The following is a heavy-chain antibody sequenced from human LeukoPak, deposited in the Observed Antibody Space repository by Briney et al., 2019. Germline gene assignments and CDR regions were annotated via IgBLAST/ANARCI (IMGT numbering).Heavy chain of an antibody. V-gene: IGHV1-18*01. Sequence: ASVKVSCTASGYTFTSYGISWVRQAPGQGLEWMGWISAYNGNTNYAQTLQGRVTMTTDTSTSTAYMELRSLRSGDTAVYYCAKSVVVTAPIDYWGQGTLVTVSS. CDR3: AKSVVVTAPIDY. D-gene: IGHD2-21*02. CDR2: ISAYNGNT. J-gene: IGHJ4*02. CDR1: GYTFTSYG.